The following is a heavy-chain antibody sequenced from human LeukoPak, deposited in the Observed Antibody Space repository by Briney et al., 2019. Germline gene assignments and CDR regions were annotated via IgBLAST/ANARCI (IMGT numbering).Heavy chain of an antibody. J-gene: IGHJ3*02. CDR1: GFTFGDYA. D-gene: IGHD4-17*01. V-gene: IGHV3-49*04. CDR3: ARNADYGDYEDRMDAFDI. Sequence: GGSLRLSCTASGFTFGDYAMSWVRQAPGKGLEWVGFIRSKAYGGTTEYAASVKGRFTISRDDSKSIAYLQMNSLRAEDTAVYYCARNADYGDYEDRMDAFDIWGQGTMVTVSS. CDR2: IRSKAYGGTT.